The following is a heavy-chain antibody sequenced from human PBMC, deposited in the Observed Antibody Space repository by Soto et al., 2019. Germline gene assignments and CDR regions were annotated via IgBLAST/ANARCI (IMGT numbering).Heavy chain of an antibody. J-gene: IGHJ6*02. Sequence: SQTLSHTCAISGDSVSSNSAAWNWIRQSPSRGLEWLGRTYYRSKWYNDYAVSVKSRITINPDTSKNQFSLQLNSVTPEDTAVYYCARITMVRGYYYYGMDVCGQGTTVTLSS. CDR1: GDSVSSNSAA. D-gene: IGHD3-10*01. V-gene: IGHV6-1*01. CDR2: TYYRSKWYN. CDR3: ARITMVRGYYYYGMDV.